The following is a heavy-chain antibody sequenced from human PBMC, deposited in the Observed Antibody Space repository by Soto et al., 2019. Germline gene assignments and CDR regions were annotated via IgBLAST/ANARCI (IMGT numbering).Heavy chain of an antibody. CDR2: INAGNGNT. Sequence: ASVKVSCKASGYTFTSYAMHWVRQAPGQRLEWMGWINAGNGNTKYSQKFQGRFTISRDNSKNTLYLQMNSLRAEDTAVYYCARRVGAITYYFDYWGQGTLVTVSS. V-gene: IGHV1-3*01. J-gene: IGHJ4*02. D-gene: IGHD1-26*01. CDR3: ARRVGAITYYFDY. CDR1: GYTFTSYA.